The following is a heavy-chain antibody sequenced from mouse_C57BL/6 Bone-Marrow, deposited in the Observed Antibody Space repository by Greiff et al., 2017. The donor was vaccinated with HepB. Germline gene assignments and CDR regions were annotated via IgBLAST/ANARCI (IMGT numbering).Heavy chain of an antibody. J-gene: IGHJ2*01. CDR1: GFTFSSYA. Sequence: DVQLVESGEGLVKPGGSLKLSCAASGFTFSSYAMSWVRQTPEKRLEWVAYISSGGDYIYYADTVKGRFTISRDNARNTLYLQMSSLKSEDTAMYYCTRVVYDGYYNYFDYWGQGTTLTVSS. CDR2: ISSGGDYI. D-gene: IGHD2-3*01. CDR3: TRVVYDGYYNYFDY. V-gene: IGHV5-9-1*02.